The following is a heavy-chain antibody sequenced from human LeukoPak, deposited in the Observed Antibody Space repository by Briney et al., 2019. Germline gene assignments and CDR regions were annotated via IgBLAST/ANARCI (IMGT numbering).Heavy chain of an antibody. CDR2: INPNSGGT. Sequence: GASVKVSCKASGYTFTGYYMHWVRQAPGQGLEWMGWINPNSGGTNYAQKFRGRVTMTRDTSISTAYMELSRLRSDDTAVYYCARDQGRWGAMILNYWGQGTLVTVSS. CDR1: GYTFTGYY. CDR3: ARDQGRWGAMILNY. J-gene: IGHJ4*02. D-gene: IGHD3-22*01. V-gene: IGHV1-2*02.